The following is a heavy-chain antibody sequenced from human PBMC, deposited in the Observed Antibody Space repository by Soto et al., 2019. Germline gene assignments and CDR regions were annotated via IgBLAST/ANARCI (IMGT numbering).Heavy chain of an antibody. V-gene: IGHV3-30*14. J-gene: IGHJ4*01. CDR1: GFNFNTYS. CDR2: ISYDGAQK. D-gene: IGHD1-1*01. CDR3: ARDGREAGTFDY. Sequence: GGSLRLSCAASGFNFNTYSMQWVRQAPGKGLEWVAVISYDGAQKYYADSVKGRFTLSRDNSKNTLYVQMNSLRVEDTAVHYCARDGREAGTFDYWGHGTLVTVSS.